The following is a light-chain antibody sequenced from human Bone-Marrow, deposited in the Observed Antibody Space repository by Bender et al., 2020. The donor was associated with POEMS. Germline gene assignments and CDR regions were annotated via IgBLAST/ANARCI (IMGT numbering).Light chain of an antibody. Sequence: QSALTQPASVSGSPGQSITISCTGSSSDVGSSNYVSWYQQHPGKAPKLIIYDVHNRPSGVSNRFSGSKSGNTASLTVSGLQAEDEADYYCCSYAGSNVVFGGGTKVTVL. CDR2: DVH. V-gene: IGLV2-23*02. J-gene: IGLJ2*01. CDR3: CSYAGSNVV. CDR1: SSDVGSSNY.